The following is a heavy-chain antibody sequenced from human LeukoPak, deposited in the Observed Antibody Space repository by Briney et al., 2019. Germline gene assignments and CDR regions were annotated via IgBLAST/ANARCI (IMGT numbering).Heavy chain of an antibody. D-gene: IGHD3-9*01. CDR2: ISSNGGST. CDR1: GFTFSSYA. Sequence: TGGSLRLSCAASGFTFSSYAMHWVRRAPGKGLEYVSAISSNGGSTYYANSVKGRFTISRDNSKNTLYLQMGSLRAEDMAVYYCARAGYYDILTGLDYWGQGTLVTVSS. J-gene: IGHJ4*02. V-gene: IGHV3-64*01. CDR3: ARAGYYDILTGLDY.